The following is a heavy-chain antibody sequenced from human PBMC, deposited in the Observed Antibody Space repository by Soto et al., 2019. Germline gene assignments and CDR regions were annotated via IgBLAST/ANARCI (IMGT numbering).Heavy chain of an antibody. D-gene: IGHD4-17*01. Sequence: QVQLVQSGPEVKKPGASVKVSCKASDFSFTSDHISWVRQAPGQSPEWMGWVNIYNGNTNYAPKLRGRVTMTAEPSTSTAYMELRSLTSDDTAVYYCASADYGDYDSWGQGTLVTVSS. CDR3: ASADYGDYDS. CDR2: VNIYNGNT. V-gene: IGHV1-18*01. CDR1: DFSFTSDH. J-gene: IGHJ5*01.